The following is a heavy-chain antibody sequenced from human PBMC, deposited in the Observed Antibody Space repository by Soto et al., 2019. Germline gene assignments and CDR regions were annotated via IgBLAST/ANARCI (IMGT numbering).Heavy chain of an antibody. Sequence: ASVKVSCKASGYTFTSYGISWVRQAPGQGLEWMGWISAYNGNTNYAQKLQGRVTMTTDTSTSTAYMELRSLRSDDTAVYYCARVGASYYDSSGYPTPYYFDYWGQGTLVTVSS. CDR1: GYTFTSYG. V-gene: IGHV1-18*01. CDR2: ISAYNGNT. D-gene: IGHD3-22*01. J-gene: IGHJ4*02. CDR3: ARVGASYYDSSGYPTPYYFDY.